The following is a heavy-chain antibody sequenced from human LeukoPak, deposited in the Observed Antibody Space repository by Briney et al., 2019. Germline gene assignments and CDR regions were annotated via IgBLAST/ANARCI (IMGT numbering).Heavy chain of an antibody. CDR2: INPSGGST. V-gene: IGHV1-46*01. CDR3: ARRYYDSSGYYYDAFDI. D-gene: IGHD3-22*01. Sequence: GASVKVSCKASGYTFTCYYMHWVRQAPGQGLEGMGIINPSGGSTSYAQRFRGRVTMTRDTSTSTVYMELSSLRSEDTAVYYCARRYYDSSGYYYDAFDIWGQGTMVTVSS. CDR1: GYTFTCYY. J-gene: IGHJ3*02.